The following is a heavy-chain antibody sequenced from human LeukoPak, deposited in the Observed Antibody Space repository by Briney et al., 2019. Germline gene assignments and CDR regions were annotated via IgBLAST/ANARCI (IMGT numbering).Heavy chain of an antibody. Sequence: SGGSLRLSCVASGFTLRMYDVHWVRLPAGEGLEWVSGFGTAGDTYYPDSVRGRFTISRENGKNSFYLQMNNLRVGDTAVYYCARGAYNGDNWRFDLWGRGTLVTVSS. V-gene: IGHV3-13*01. J-gene: IGHJ2*01. D-gene: IGHD2-21*02. CDR3: ARGAYNGDNWRFDL. CDR1: GFTLRMYD. CDR2: FGTAGDT.